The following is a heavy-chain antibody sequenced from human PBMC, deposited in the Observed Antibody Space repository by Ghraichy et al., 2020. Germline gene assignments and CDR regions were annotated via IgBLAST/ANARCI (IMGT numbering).Heavy chain of an antibody. CDR2: IYYSGST. V-gene: IGHV4-39*01. J-gene: IGHJ3*01. Sequence: ETLSLTCAVSGGSISSSGYYWGWIRQPPGKGLEWLGTIYYSGSTYYNPSLQSRVTTSVDTSKNQFSLKLTSVTATDTAVYYCARHACQHCSRGSCIPCGAFDVWGQGSMVTVSS. D-gene: IGHD2-15*01. CDR3: ARHACQHCSRGSCIPCGAFDV. CDR1: GGSISSSGYY.